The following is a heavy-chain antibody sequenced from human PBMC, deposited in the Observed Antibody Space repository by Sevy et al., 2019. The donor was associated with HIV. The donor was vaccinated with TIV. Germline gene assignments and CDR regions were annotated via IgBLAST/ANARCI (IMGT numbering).Heavy chain of an antibody. V-gene: IGHV4-38-2*02. CDR1: GYSISSGYY. Sequence: SETLSLTCAVSGYSISSGYYWGWIRQPPGKGLEWIGSIYQSGSTYYNPSLKSRVTISVDTSKNQFSLKLSSVTAADTAVYYCARDFYYDSSGRTLTTDYWGQGTLVTVSS. CDR2: IYQSGST. J-gene: IGHJ4*02. CDR3: ARDFYYDSSGRTLTTDY. D-gene: IGHD3-22*01.